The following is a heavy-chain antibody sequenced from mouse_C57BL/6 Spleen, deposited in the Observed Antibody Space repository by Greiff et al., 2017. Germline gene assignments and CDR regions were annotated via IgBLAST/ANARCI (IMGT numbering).Heavy chain of an antibody. Sequence: VQLQQSDAELVKPGASVKISCKVSGYTFTDHTIHWMKQRPEQGLEWIGYIFPRDGSTKYNEKFKGKATLTADKSSSTAYMQLNSLTSEDSAVYFCARFNDGYYDYVDYWGQGTTLTVSS. CDR3: ARFNDGYYDYVDY. CDR2: IFPRDGST. D-gene: IGHD2-3*01. J-gene: IGHJ2*01. V-gene: IGHV1-78*01. CDR1: GYTFTDHT.